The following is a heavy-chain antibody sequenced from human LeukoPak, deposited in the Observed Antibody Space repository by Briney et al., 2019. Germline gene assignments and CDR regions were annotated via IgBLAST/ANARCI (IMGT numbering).Heavy chain of an antibody. D-gene: IGHD6-13*01. CDR1: GFTFSSYA. J-gene: IGHJ4*02. CDR2: ISGSGGST. V-gene: IGHV3-23*01. CDR3: AHISSSWPDY. Sequence: GGSLRVSCAASGFTFSSYAMGWVRQAPGKGLEWVSAISGSGGSTYYADSVKGRFTISRDNSKNTLYLQMNSLRAEDTAVYYCAHISSSWPDYWGQGTLVTVSS.